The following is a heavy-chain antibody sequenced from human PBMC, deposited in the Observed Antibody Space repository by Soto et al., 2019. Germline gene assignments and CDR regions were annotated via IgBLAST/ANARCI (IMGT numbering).Heavy chain of an antibody. D-gene: IGHD3-22*01. V-gene: IGHV1-69*13. Sequence: SVKVSCKASGGTFSSYAISWVRQAPGQGLEWMGGIIPIFGTANYAQKFQGRVTITADESTSTAYMELSSLRSEDAAAYHCARDSSVVPVIDRYYFDYWGQGTLVTVSS. CDR3: ARDSSVVPVIDRYYFDY. CDR2: IIPIFGTA. CDR1: GGTFSSYA. J-gene: IGHJ4*02.